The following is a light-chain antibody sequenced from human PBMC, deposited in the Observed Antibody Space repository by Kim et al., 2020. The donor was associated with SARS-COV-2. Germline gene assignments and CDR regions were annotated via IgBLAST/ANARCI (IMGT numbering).Light chain of an antibody. CDR1: RSDVGGYNY. J-gene: IGLJ2*01. Sequence: IHISCTGTRSDVGGYNYVSWYQQHPGKAPKLMIYDVSNRPSGVSNRFSGSKSGNTASLTISGLQAEDEADYYCSSYTSSSTLEVVFGGGTQLTVL. V-gene: IGLV2-14*03. CDR2: DVS. CDR3: SSYTSSSTLEVV.